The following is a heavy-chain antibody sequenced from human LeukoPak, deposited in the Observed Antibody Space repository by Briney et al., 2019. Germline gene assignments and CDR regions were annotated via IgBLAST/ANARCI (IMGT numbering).Heavy chain of an antibody. Sequence: GGSLRLSCAASGFSFSSYWMSWVRQAPGKGLEWVANIKEDGSEKYYVDSVKGRFTISRDNAKNSLYLQMNSLRVEDRAVYYCARDRISAISRGWFDPLGQGTLVTVSS. J-gene: IGHJ5*02. CDR3: ARDRISAISRGWFDP. CDR1: GFSFSSYW. V-gene: IGHV3-7*01. CDR2: IKEDGSEK. D-gene: IGHD3-3*02.